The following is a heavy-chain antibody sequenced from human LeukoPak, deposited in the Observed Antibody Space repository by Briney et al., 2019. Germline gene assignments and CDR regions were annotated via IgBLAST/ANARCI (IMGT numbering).Heavy chain of an antibody. CDR2: IKQDGSEK. V-gene: IGHV3-7*01. J-gene: IGHJ3*02. D-gene: IGHD3-22*01. Sequence: GGSLRLSCAASGFTFSSYWMSWVRQAPGKGLEWVANIKQDGSEKYYVDSVKGRFTISRDNAKNSLHLQMNSLRAEDTAVYYCARETYYYDTSGYYYYDAFDIWGQGTMVTVSS. CDR3: ARETYYYDTSGYYYYDAFDI. CDR1: GFTFSSYW.